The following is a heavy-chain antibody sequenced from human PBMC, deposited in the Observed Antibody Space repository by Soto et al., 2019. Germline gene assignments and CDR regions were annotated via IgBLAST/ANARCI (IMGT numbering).Heavy chain of an antibody. D-gene: IGHD3-10*01. CDR1: GVTFSSET. J-gene: IGHJ4*02. CDR2: IIPLFGTA. CDR3: ATELGYNPASPSDS. Sequence: QVQLVQSGAEVKKPGSSVKVSCKASGVTFSSETISWVRQAPGQGLEWVGGIIPLFGTANYAQKFQGRVTITADESTSTLYIELSSLRSDDTAVYYCATELGYNPASPSDSWGQGTLVTVSS. V-gene: IGHV1-69*01.